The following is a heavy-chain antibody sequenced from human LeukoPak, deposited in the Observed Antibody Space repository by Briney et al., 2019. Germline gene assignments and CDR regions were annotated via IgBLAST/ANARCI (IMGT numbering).Heavy chain of an antibody. V-gene: IGHV3-13*05. D-gene: IGHD6-19*01. J-gene: IGHJ4*02. CDR2: IGIRGDP. Sequence: PGGSLRLSCAASGFTFIDYDMHWVRQVIGKGLEWVSAIGIRGDPHYSGSVKGRFTISRENAESSFYLQMNSLRAEDTAVYYCARGGIQVSGIDEFDYWGQGTLVTVSS. CDR3: ARGGIQVSGIDEFDY. CDR1: GFTFIDYD.